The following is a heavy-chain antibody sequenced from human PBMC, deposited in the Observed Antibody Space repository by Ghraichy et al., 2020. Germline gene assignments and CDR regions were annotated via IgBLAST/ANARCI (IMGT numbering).Heavy chain of an antibody. V-gene: IGHV3-21*01. CDR2: ISSSSSYI. J-gene: IGHJ6*02. D-gene: IGHD6-6*01. Sequence: GGSLRLSCAASGFTFSSYSMNWVRQAPGKGLEWVSSISSSSSYIYYADSVKGRFTISRDNAKNSLYLQMNSLRAEDTAVYYCARVPPYSSSFYYYYYGMDVWGQGTTVTVSS. CDR3: ARVPPYSSSFYYYYYGMDV. CDR1: GFTFSSYS.